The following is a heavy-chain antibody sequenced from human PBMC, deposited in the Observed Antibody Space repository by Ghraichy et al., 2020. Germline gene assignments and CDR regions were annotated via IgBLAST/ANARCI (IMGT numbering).Heavy chain of an antibody. D-gene: IGHD6-13*01. CDR3: ARGSLSSSSYYYYYYGMDV. CDR1: GGSFSGYY. J-gene: IGHJ6*02. Sequence: SQTLSLTCAVYGGSFSGYYWSWIRQPPGKGLEWIGEINHSGSTNYNPSLKSRVTISVDTAKNQFSLKLSSVPAADTAVYYWARGSLSSSSYYYYYYGMDVWGQGTTVTVSS. V-gene: IGHV4-34*01. CDR2: INHSGST.